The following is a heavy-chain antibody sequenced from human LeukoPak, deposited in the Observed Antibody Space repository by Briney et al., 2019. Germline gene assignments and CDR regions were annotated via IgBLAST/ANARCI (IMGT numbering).Heavy chain of an antibody. CDR1: GGTFSSYA. V-gene: IGHV1-69*06. CDR3: AGSDIVATGGVDY. J-gene: IGHJ4*02. Sequence: SVKVSCKASGGTFSSYAISWVRQAPGQGLEWMGGIIPIFGTANYAQKFQGRVTITADKSTSTAYMELSSLRPEDTAVYYCAGSDIVATGGVDYWGQGTLVTVSS. D-gene: IGHD5-12*01. CDR2: IIPIFGTA.